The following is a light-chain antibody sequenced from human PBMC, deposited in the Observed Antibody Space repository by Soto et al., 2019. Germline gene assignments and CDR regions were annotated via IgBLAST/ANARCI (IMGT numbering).Light chain of an antibody. CDR3: QQYNSYPCT. CDR1: QSISSW. Sequence: DIQMTQSPSTLSASVGDRVTITCRASQSISSWLDWYQQKPGKAPKLLIYKASSLESGVPSRFSGCGSGTEFTLTISSLQPDDFATYYCQQYNSYPCTFGQGTKLEIK. V-gene: IGKV1-5*03. J-gene: IGKJ2*02. CDR2: KAS.